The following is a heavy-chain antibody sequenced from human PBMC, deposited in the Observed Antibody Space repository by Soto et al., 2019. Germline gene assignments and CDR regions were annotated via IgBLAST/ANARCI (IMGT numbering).Heavy chain of an antibody. CDR2: ISGSGGST. D-gene: IGHD3-22*01. CDR3: ATSQYYDSSGYYPTDAFDI. V-gene: IGHV3-23*01. J-gene: IGHJ3*02. CDR1: GFTFSSYA. Sequence: PGGSLRLSCAASGFTFSSYAMSWVRQAPGKGLEWVSAISGSGGSTYYADSVKGRFTISRDNSKNTLYLQMNSLRAEDTAVYYCATSQYYDSSGYYPTDAFDIWGQGTMVTVSS.